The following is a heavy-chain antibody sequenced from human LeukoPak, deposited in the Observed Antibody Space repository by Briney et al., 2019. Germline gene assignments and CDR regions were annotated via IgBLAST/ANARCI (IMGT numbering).Heavy chain of an antibody. CDR2: INHSGST. J-gene: IGHJ2*01. CDR3: ARVSGRFTWYFDL. CDR1: GGSISSSTNW. V-gene: IGHV4-4*02. Sequence: SGTLSLTCAVSGGSISSSTNWWSWVRQAPGKGLEWIGEINHSGSTNYNPSLKSRVTISVDTSKNQFSLKLSSVTAADTAVYYCARVSGRFTWYFDLWGRGTLVTVSS.